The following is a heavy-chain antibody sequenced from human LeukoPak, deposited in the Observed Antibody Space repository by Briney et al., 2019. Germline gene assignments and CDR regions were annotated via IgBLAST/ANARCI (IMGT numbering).Heavy chain of an antibody. CDR3: ARLAVGAPFDY. V-gene: IGHV4-39*01. J-gene: IGHJ4*02. CDR2: ISYSGST. CDR1: GGSISSSSYN. Sequence: SETLSLTCTVSGGSISSSSYNWGWIRQPPGKGLEYIGGISYSGSTYYNPSLKSRVTISADTSKNQFSLKLSSGTAADTAVYYCARLAVGAPFDYGGQGTLVTVSS. D-gene: IGHD6-19*01.